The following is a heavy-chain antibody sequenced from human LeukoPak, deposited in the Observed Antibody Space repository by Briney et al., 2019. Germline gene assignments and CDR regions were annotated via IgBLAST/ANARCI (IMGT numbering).Heavy chain of an antibody. D-gene: IGHD4-11*01. CDR2: INPSGGSI. CDR1: GYTFTNYY. V-gene: IGHV1-46*01. J-gene: IGHJ5*02. CDR3: ARGTTITTLGWFDP. Sequence: ASVKVSCKASGYTFTNYYMHWVRQAPGQGLEWMGIINPSGGSIIYAQKFQGRVTLTRDTSTSTVYMELSSLRSEDTAVYYCARGTTITTLGWFDPWGQGTLVTVSP.